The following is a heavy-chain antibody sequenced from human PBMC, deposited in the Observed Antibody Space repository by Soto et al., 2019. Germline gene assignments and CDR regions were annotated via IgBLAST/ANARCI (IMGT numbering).Heavy chain of an antibody. CDR1: GGSISSGDYY. V-gene: IGHV4-30-4*01. CDR3: AREAGYCSSTSCSLGTFDY. Sequence: SETLSLTCTVSGGSISSGDYYWSWIRQPPGKGLEWIGYIYYSGSTYYNPSLKSRVTISVDTSKNQFSLKLSSVTAADTAVYYCAREAGYCSSTSCSLGTFDYWGQGTLVTVSS. CDR2: IYYSGST. J-gene: IGHJ4*02. D-gene: IGHD2-2*01.